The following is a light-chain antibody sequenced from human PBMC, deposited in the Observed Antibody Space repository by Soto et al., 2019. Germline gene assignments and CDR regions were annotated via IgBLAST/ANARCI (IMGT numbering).Light chain of an antibody. J-gene: IGKJ3*01. CDR1: QSVSSSY. CDR3: QQYVSSPPEP. CDR2: GAS. V-gene: IGKV3-20*01. Sequence: ESVVTQSPGTLSLSPGERATLSCRASQSVSSSYLAWYQQKPGQAPRLLIYGASSRATRIPDRFSCSGSGTDFTLTISRLEPDDFSLYYCQQYVSSPPEPFGPGPNVAIK.